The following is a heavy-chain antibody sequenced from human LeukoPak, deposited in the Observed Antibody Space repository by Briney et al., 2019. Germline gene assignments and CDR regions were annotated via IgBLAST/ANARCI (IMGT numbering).Heavy chain of an antibody. CDR1: GGSFSGCY. D-gene: IGHD3-10*01. V-gene: IGHV4-34*01. CDR3: ARSPSYYGSGSYYPQYYYYYGMDV. CDR2: INHSGST. Sequence: SETLSLTCAVYGGSFSGCYWSWIRQPPGKGLEWIGEINHSGSTNYNPSLRSRVTISVDTSKNQFSLKLSSVTAADTAVYYCARSPSYYGSGSYYPQYYYYYGMDVWGQGTTVTVSS. J-gene: IGHJ6*02.